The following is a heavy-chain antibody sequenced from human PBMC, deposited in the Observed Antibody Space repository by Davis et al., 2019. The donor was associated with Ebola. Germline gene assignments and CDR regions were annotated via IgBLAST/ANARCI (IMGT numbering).Heavy chain of an antibody. CDR3: AAVYSGWSYYYFDL. Sequence: SAMVSCNTSGFTFNKAAIQWVRQARGQHPEWIGWIGVGYDIADYAQKFQDRVTITRDMSTRTVYMELSSLRSEDTAVYFCAAVYSGWSYYYFDLWGQGTQVTVSS. D-gene: IGHD6-19*01. J-gene: IGHJ4*02. V-gene: IGHV1-58*02. CDR1: GFTFNKAA. CDR2: IGVGYDIA.